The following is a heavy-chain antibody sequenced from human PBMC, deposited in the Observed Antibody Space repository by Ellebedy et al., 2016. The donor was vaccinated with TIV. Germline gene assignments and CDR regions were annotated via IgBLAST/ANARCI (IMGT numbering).Heavy chain of an antibody. CDR3: ARVALGWYRHPEFDY. CDR1: GGSISSGGYY. J-gene: IGHJ4*02. V-gene: IGHV4-31*03. D-gene: IGHD6-19*01. CDR2: IYYSGST. Sequence: LRLSCTVSGGSISSGGYYWSWIRQHPGTGLEWIGYIYYSGSTYYNPSLKSRVTISVDTSKNQFSLKLSSVTAADTAVYYCARVALGWYRHPEFDYWGQGTLVTVSS.